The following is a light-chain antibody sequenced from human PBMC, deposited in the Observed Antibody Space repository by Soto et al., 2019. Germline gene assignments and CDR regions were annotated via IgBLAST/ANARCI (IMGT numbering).Light chain of an antibody. V-gene: IGKV3-20*01. Sequence: EIVLTQSPGTLSLSPGERVTLSCRASQSLSSGYLAWYQQKFGQAPRLLIYDASRRATGIPERFSGSGSGTDFTLTISRLEPEDFAVYYCQQYGSSPTFGLGTKVDIK. J-gene: IGKJ1*01. CDR3: QQYGSSPT. CDR1: QSLSSGY. CDR2: DAS.